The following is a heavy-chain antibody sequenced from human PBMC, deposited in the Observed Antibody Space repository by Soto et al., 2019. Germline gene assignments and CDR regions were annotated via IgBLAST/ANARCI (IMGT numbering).Heavy chain of an antibody. Sequence: GGAPRLSCSTPGFRFCSFLVSWGRQVPGKGLEWVANIKQDGSERYYVDSVKGRFTLSRDNAKNSLYLQMNSLRAEDTAVYYCARSSSGYFDSWGQGTLVTVSS. J-gene: IGHJ4*02. CDR3: ARSSSGYFDS. CDR2: IKQDGSER. CDR1: GFRFCSFL. V-gene: IGHV3-7*01. D-gene: IGHD6-6*01.